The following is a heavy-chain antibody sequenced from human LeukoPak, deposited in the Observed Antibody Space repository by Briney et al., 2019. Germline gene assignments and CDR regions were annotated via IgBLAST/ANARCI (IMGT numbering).Heavy chain of an antibody. CDR2: IYYTGST. CDR1: GGAITNYY. J-gene: IGHJ3*02. D-gene: IGHD3-10*01. V-gene: IGHV4-59*12. Sequence: SETLSLTCGVSGGAITNYYWNWIRQAPGKGLEWLGYIYYTGSTTYNPSVKSRITISLDTSKKQISLKLRSVTAADTAVYYCARDYYGSGSYYMLGAFDIWGQGTMVTVSS. CDR3: ARDYYGSGSYYMLGAFDI.